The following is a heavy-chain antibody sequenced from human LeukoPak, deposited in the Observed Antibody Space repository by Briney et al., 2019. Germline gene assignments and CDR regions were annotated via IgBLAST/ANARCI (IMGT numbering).Heavy chain of an antibody. V-gene: IGHV4-59*01. J-gene: IGHJ4*02. CDR2: IYYSGST. D-gene: IGHD6-19*01. Sequence: SETLSLTCTVSGGSISSYYWSWIRQPPGKGLEWIGDIYYSGSTNYNPSLKSRVTISVDTSKNQFSLKLSSVTAADTAVYYCARDAYSSGFFFDYWGQGTLVTVSS. CDR1: GGSISSYY. CDR3: ARDAYSSGFFFDY.